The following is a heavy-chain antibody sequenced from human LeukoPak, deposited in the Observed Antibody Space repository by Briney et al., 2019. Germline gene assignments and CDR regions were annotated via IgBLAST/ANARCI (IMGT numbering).Heavy chain of an antibody. Sequence: GASVEVSCKASGYTFTSYYMHWVRQAPGQGLEWMGIINPSGGSTSYAQKFQGRVTMTRDTSTSTVYMELSSLRSEDTAVYYCARTYYYDSSGYYYFDYWGQGTLVTVSS. J-gene: IGHJ4*02. CDR2: INPSGGST. D-gene: IGHD3-22*01. CDR1: GYTFTSYY. V-gene: IGHV1-46*01. CDR3: ARTYYYDSSGYYYFDY.